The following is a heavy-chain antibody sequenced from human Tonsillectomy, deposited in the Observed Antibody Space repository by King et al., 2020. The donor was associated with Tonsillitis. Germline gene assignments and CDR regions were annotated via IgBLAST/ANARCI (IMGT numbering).Heavy chain of an antibody. J-gene: IGHJ4*02. V-gene: IGHV1-18*01. CDR3: ARVVVNGSYYLYYFDY. D-gene: IGHD1-26*01. CDR2: ISAYNGNT. CDR1: GYTFTSYA. Sequence: VQLVESGAEVKKPGASVKVSCKASGYTFTSYAISWVRQAPGQGLEWMGWISAYNGNTDYAQNLQGRVTMTTDTSTSTAYMELRSLRSDDTAMYYCARVVVNGSYYLYYFDYWGQGTLVTVSS.